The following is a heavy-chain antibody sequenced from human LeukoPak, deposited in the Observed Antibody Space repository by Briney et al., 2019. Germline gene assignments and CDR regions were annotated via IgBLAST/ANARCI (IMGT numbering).Heavy chain of an antibody. Sequence: SETLSLTCTVSGGSLSSGGSYWSWIRHHPGNGREWIGYIYYSGSTYYNSSLKSLVTISVDTSKNQFSLKLSSVTAADTAVYYCAGAVGYCSGGSFYSAHAEYFQHWGRGTLVTVSS. D-gene: IGHD2-15*01. CDR1: GGSLSSGGSY. V-gene: IGHV4-31*01. CDR2: IYYSGST. CDR3: AGAVGYCSGGSFYSAHAEYFQH. J-gene: IGHJ1*01.